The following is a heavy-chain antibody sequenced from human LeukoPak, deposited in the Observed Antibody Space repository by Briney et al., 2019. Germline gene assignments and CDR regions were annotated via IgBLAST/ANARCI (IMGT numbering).Heavy chain of an antibody. J-gene: IGHJ3*02. CDR3: ARDLYSGYDWVGFNI. Sequence: SETLSLTCTASGGSISSSSYYWGWIRQPPGKGLEWIGSISYSGSTYYNPSLKSRVTISVDTSKNQFSLKLSSVTAADTAVYYCARDLYSGYDWVGFNIWGQGTVVTVSS. CDR1: GGSISSSSYY. CDR2: ISYSGST. V-gene: IGHV4-39*07. D-gene: IGHD5-12*01.